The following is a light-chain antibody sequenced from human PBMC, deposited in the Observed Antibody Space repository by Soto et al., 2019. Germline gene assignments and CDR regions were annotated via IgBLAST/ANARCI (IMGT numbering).Light chain of an antibody. CDR2: EVT. V-gene: IGLV2-11*01. CDR1: SSDVGGYQY. Sequence: QSALTQPRSVSGSPGQSVTISCTGTSSDVGGYQYVSWYQQYPGKAPKVMIYEVTKRPSGVPDRFSGSKSGSTASLTVSGRQPDDEADYYCSAHPGSSHDGVFGGGTKLTVL. CDR3: SAHPGSSHDGV. J-gene: IGLJ3*02.